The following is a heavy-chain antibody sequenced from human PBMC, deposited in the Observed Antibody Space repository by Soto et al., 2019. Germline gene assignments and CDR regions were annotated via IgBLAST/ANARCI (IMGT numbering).Heavy chain of an antibody. CDR1: GGSISSGGYY. J-gene: IGHJ4*02. V-gene: IGHV4-31*03. CDR3: ARDISPGPGLGL. D-gene: IGHD3-9*01. CDR2: IYYSGST. Sequence: LSLTCTVSGGSISSGGYYWSWIRQHPGKGLEWIGYIYYSGSTYYNPSLKSRVTISVDTSKNQFSLKLSSVTAADTAVYYCARDISPGPGLGLWGQGTPVTVSS.